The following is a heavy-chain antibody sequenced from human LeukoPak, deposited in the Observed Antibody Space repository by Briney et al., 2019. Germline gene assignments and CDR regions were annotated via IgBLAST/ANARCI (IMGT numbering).Heavy chain of an antibody. CDR1: GGSISSGGYY. D-gene: IGHD6-19*01. J-gene: IGHJ4*01. CDR2: IYYSGGT. Sequence: PSQTLSLTCTVSGGSISSGGYYWSWIRQHPGKGLEWIGYIYYSGGTYYNPSLKSRVTMSGDPSKNQLSLKLSSVTAADTAVYYCARDPSITVAGMGFDCWGPGTLVTVSS. V-gene: IGHV4-31*03. CDR3: ARDPSITVAGMGFDC.